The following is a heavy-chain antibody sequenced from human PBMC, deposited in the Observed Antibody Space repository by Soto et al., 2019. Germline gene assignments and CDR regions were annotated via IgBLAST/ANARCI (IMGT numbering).Heavy chain of an antibody. Sequence: SGPTLVKPTQTLTLTCTFSGFSLSTSGVGVGWIRQPPGKALEWLALIYWDDDKRYSPSLKSRLTITKDTSKNQVVLTMTNMDPVDTATYYCAHRHFDFWSGYYDNWFDPWGQGTLVTVSS. CDR3: AHRHFDFWSGYYDNWFDP. CDR1: GFSLSTSGVG. V-gene: IGHV2-5*02. D-gene: IGHD3-3*01. J-gene: IGHJ5*02. CDR2: IYWDDDK.